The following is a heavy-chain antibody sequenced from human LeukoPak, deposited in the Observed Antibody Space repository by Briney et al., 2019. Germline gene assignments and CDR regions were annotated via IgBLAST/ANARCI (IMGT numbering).Heavy chain of an antibody. CDR3: ARGDDSWYFDV. D-gene: IGHD3-22*01. J-gene: IGHJ2*01. V-gene: IGHV1-46*01. CDR1: GYTFTNYY. CDR2: INPSGVST. Sequence: ASVKVSCKASGYTFTNYYMNWVRQAPGQGLEWMGIINPSGVSTTYAQEFQGRVTMTSDTSTSTVHMELSSLRSEDTAVYYCARGDDSWYFDVWGRGTLVTVSS.